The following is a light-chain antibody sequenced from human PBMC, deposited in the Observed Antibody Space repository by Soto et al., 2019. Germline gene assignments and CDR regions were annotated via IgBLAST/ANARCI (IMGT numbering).Light chain of an antibody. Sequence: EIVLTQSPGILSLSPGERVTLSCRASQSVSSSYLAWYQQKPGQAPRLLIYGSSNRASGISDRFSGRGSGTDFTLTISRLEPEGFAVYYCQQYGSSHPLTFGGGTKVEIK. CDR1: QSVSSSY. CDR2: GSS. J-gene: IGKJ4*01. CDR3: QQYGSSHPLT. V-gene: IGKV3-20*01.